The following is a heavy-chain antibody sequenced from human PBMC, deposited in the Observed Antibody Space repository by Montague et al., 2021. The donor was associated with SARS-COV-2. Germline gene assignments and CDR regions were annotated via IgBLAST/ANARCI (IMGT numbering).Heavy chain of an antibody. V-gene: IGHV4-39*02. CDR2: IYDSAST. CDR3: ARGERKFLPVATTICGFDN. CDR1: GGSISSSYYY. J-gene: IGHJ4*01. D-gene: IGHD3-3*01. Sequence: SETLSLTCTVSGGSISSSYYYWDWIRQPTGKELEWIGNIYDSASTYYNPYLKSPVTIAVDTSKNHFSLKLSSVTAADTAVYYCARGERKFLPVATTICGFDNWGQGTLVTVSS.